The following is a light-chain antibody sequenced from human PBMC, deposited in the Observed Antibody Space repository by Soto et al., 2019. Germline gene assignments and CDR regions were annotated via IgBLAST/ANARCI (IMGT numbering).Light chain of an antibody. V-gene: IGKV1-39*01. CDR1: PSISSY. CDR2: AAS. J-gene: IGKJ4*01. CDR3: QQSYSTPLT. Sequence: DIQMTQSPSSLSASVGARVTITCRASPSISSYLNWYQQKPGKAPKLLIYAASSLPSGVPSRFSGSGSGTDFTLTISSLQPEDFATYYCQQSYSTPLTFGGGTKVDIK.